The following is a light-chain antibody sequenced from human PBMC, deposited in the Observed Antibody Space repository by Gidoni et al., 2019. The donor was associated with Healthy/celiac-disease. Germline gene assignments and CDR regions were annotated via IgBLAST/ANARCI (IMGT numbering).Light chain of an antibody. CDR1: QSVSSSY. CDR3: QQYGSSPLT. V-gene: IGKV3-20*01. Sequence: GWTQCPGTMSLYLGERATVACRASQSVSSSYLAWYQQKPGQAPRLLIYGASSRATGIPDRFSGSGSGTDFTLTISRLEPEDFAVYYCQQYGSSPLTFGGGTKVEIK. CDR2: GAS. J-gene: IGKJ4*01.